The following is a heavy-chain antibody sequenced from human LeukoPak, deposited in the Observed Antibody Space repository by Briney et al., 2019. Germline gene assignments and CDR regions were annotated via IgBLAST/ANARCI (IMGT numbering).Heavy chain of an antibody. V-gene: IGHV1-18*01. D-gene: IGHD2-2*01. CDR3: ARTCPLLYCSSSFFDP. Sequence: ASVKVSCKASGYTFTSFDINWVRQATGQGLEWMGWISAYNGDTKSAPKFQGRVTMTTDTPTTTAYMDLRSLRSDDTAVYYCARTCPLLYCSSSFFDPWGRGTLVTVSS. CDR1: GYTFTSFD. J-gene: IGHJ5*02. CDR2: ISAYNGDT.